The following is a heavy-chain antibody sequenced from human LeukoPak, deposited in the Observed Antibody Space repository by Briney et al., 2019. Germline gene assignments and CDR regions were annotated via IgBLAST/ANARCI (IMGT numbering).Heavy chain of an antibody. V-gene: IGHV3-48*03. CDR3: ARDYATMVDY. CDR1: GFTFSSYE. D-gene: IGHD5-12*01. J-gene: IGHJ4*02. Sequence: GGSLRLSCAASGFTFSSYEMNWVRQAPGKGLEWVSYISSSGSTIYYADSVKGRFTISRDNAKNLLFLQVSSLRAEGTAVYYCARDYATMVDYWGQGTLVTISS. CDR2: ISSSGSTI.